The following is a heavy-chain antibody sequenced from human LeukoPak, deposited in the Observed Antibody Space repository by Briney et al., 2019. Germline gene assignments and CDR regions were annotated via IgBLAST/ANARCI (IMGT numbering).Heavy chain of an antibody. V-gene: IGHV4-59*08. J-gene: IGHJ5*02. Sequence: PSETLSLTCTVSGGSISSYYWSWIRQPPGKGLEWIGYIYYSGSTYYNPSLKSRVTIPVDTSKNQFSLKLSSVTAADTAVYYCARLRGYSGYDYVGSPWFDPWGQGTLVTVSS. CDR3: ARLRGYSGYDYVGSPWFDP. D-gene: IGHD5-12*01. CDR1: GGSISSYY. CDR2: IYYSGST.